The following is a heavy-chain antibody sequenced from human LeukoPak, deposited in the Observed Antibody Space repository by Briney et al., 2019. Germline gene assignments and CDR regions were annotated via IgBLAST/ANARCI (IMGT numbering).Heavy chain of an antibody. J-gene: IGHJ4*02. Sequence: SETLSLTCTVSGGSISSSSYYWGWIRQPPGKGLEWIGSIYYSGSTYYNPSLKSRVTISVDTSKNQFSLKLSSVTAADTAVYYCARRSDYPYFDYWGQGTLVTVSS. CDR2: IYYSGST. CDR1: GGSISSSSYY. D-gene: IGHD4-17*01. CDR3: ARRSDYPYFDY. V-gene: IGHV4-39*01.